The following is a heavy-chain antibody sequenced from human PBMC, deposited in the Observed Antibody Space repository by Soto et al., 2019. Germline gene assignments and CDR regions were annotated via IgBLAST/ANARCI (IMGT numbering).Heavy chain of an antibody. J-gene: IGHJ6*02. V-gene: IGHV3-30*18. CDR3: AKDLEWLVLRYAMDV. Sequence: QVQLVESGGGVVQPGRSLRLSCAASGFTFSSYGMHWVRKAPGKGLEWVALISYDGSNEDYADSVKVRFTISRHNSKKTLYLQMNSLRPEDTAVYYCAKDLEWLVLRYAMDVWGQGTTVTVSS. CDR2: ISYDGSNE. D-gene: IGHD6-19*01. CDR1: GFTFSSYG.